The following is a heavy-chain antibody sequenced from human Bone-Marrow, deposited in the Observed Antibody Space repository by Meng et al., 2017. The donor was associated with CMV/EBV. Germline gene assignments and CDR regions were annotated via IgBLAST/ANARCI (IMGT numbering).Heavy chain of an antibody. J-gene: IGHJ4*02. D-gene: IGHD1-26*01. CDR3: ASFGATTPVVY. CDR1: GFTVSSNY. Sequence: GESLKISCAASGFTVSSNYMSWVRQAPGKGLEWVSVIYSGGSTYYADSVKGRFTISRDNSKNTLYLQMNSLRAEDTAVYYCASFGATTPVVYWGQGTLVTVSS. CDR2: IYSGGST. V-gene: IGHV3-53*01.